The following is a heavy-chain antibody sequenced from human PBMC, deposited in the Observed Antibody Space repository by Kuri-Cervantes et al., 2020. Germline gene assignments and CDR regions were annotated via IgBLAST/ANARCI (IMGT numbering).Heavy chain of an antibody. D-gene: IGHD4-17*01. CDR3: AKDGSTVTTHWYFDL. J-gene: IGHJ2*01. V-gene: IGHV1-46*01. CDR1: GYTFTSYY. CDR2: INPSGGSA. Sequence: ASVKVSCKASGYTFTSYYMHWVRQAPGQGLEWMGIINPSGGSASYAQKFQGRVTMTRDTSTSTVYMELSSLRAEDTAVYYCAKDGSTVTTHWYFDLWGRGTLVTVSS.